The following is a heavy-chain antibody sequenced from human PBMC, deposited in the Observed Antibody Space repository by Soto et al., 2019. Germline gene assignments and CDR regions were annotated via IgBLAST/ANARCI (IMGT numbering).Heavy chain of an antibody. CDR1: AFTFSRYA. Sequence: GGSLRLSCAAYAFTFSRYAMSWVRQAPGKGLEWVSAISGSGGSTYYADSVKGRFTISRDNSKNTLYLQMNSLRAEDTAVYYCAKKGAAGTGLYFDYWGQGTLVTVSS. V-gene: IGHV3-23*01. CDR2: ISGSGGST. D-gene: IGHD6-13*01. J-gene: IGHJ4*02. CDR3: AKKGAAGTGLYFDY.